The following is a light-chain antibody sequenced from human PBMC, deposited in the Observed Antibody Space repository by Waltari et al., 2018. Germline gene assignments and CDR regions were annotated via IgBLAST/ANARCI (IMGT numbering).Light chain of an antibody. V-gene: IGLV4-69*01. CDR1: RVHIATA. CDR3: QTGGHGTWV. J-gene: IGLJ3*02. Sequence: QLALTQSPSASAPLGASVRLTCTLDRVHIATAAACHQQQPERGPRYLMTINSDGSHSKGDEIPDRFSGSSSGAERYLTISSVQSDDEAEYYCQTGGHGTWVFGGGTKLTVL. CDR2: INSDGSH.